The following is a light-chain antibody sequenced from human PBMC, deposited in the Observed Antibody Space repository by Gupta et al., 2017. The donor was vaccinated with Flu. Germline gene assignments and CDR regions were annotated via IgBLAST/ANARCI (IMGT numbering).Light chain of an antibody. Sequence: MTQFPSTLSASVGDRGTIHCRDSQSISSLLDGEQQQPGKDTKIRIYKTSSLKSGVKLRFSGSGSGTEFTRPRNSMQTDDSETYDGQFQHTFGQGTKLEIK. CDR1: QSISSL. V-gene: IGKV1-5*03. J-gene: IGKJ2*01. CDR3: QFQHT. CDR2: KTS.